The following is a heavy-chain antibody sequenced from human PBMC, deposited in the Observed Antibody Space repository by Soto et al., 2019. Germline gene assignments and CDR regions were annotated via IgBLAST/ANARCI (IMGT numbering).Heavy chain of an antibody. CDR2: IYYSGST. D-gene: IGHD3-22*01. V-gene: IGHV4-39*01. Sequence: PAETLSLSCSVSGGSISSSSYFWGWIRQPPGKGLEWIGSIYYSGSTYYDPSLKSRVTVSVDTSKNEFSLKLSSVTAADTAVYYCVISSGYYSFFDYWGQGTLVTVS. CDR3: VISSGYYSFFDY. J-gene: IGHJ4*02. CDR1: GGSISSSSYF.